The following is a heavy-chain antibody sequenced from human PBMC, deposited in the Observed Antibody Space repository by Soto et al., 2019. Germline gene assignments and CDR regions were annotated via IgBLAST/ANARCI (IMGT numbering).Heavy chain of an antibody. V-gene: IGHV3-30-3*01. CDR1: GFTFSSYT. CDR2: VSFDGTNE. D-gene: IGHD2-8*02. CDR3: ARRTGGTNLDY. Sequence: QVQLVESGGGVVQPGTSLRLSCAASGFTFSSYTIHWLRQAPGTGLEWVAVVSFDGTNEHYADSVKGRFSISRENSKSTLYLQMNSLRPEDTAVYFCARRTGGTNLDYWGQGTLVTVSS. J-gene: IGHJ4*02.